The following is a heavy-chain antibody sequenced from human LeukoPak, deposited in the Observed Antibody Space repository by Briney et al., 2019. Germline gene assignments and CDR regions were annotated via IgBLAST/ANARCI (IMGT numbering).Heavy chain of an antibody. Sequence: GGSLRLSCAASGFTFSSYEMNWVRQAPGKGLEWVSYISSSGSTIYYADSVKGRFTISRDNAKNSLYLQMNSLRAEDTAVYYCARYPNYDSSGYYSDYFDYWGQGTLVTVSS. CDR3: ARYPNYDSSGYYSDYFDY. CDR1: GFTFSSYE. CDR2: ISSSGSTI. V-gene: IGHV3-48*03. J-gene: IGHJ4*02. D-gene: IGHD3-22*01.